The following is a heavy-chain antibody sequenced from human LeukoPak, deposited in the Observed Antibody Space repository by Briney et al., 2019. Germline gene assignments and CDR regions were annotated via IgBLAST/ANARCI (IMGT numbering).Heavy chain of an antibody. CDR3: AKVRGVYSGSYVFDY. CDR2: ISGSGDST. CDR1: GFTFSSYA. J-gene: IGHJ4*02. Sequence: GGSLRLSCAASGFTFSSYAMSWVRQAPGKGLEWVSGISGSGDSTYYADSVKGRFTISRDNSKNTLYLLMNSLRAEDTAVYYCAKVRGVYSGSYVFDYWGQGTLVTVSS. V-gene: IGHV3-23*01. D-gene: IGHD1-26*01.